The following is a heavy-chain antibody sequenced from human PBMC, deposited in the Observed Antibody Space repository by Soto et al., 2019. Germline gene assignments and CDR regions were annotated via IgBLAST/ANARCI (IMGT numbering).Heavy chain of an antibody. V-gene: IGHV3-21*01. D-gene: IGHD6-13*01. CDR3: TRDASRDSSARGWFDP. CDR1: GFTFRSFT. CDR2: ISSNSAYI. Sequence: PWGSLRLSCAASGFTFRSFTMNFVRQSPFKGLEWVSTISSNSAYIYYTDALRGRFTISRDNAKNSLHLQMNSLRAEDTAVYYCTRDASRDSSARGWFDPWGPGTLVTVSS. J-gene: IGHJ5*02.